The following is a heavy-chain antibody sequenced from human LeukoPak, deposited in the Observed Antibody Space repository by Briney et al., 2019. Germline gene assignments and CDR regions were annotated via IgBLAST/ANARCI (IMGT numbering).Heavy chain of an antibody. D-gene: IGHD5-18*01. CDR1: GGSISSSSYY. V-gene: IGHV4-39*01. J-gene: IGHJ4*02. Sequence: PSETLSLTCTVPGGSISSSSYYWGWIRQPPGKGLEWIGSIYYSGSTYYNPSLKSRVTISVDTSKNQFSLKLSSVTAADTAVYYCARHGKYRGSPIDYWGQGTLVTVSS. CDR3: ARHGKYRGSPIDY. CDR2: IYYSGST.